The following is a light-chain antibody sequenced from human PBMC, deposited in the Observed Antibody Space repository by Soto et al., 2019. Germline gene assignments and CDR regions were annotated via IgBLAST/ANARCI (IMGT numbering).Light chain of an antibody. Sequence: QSVLTQPASVSGSPGQSITISCTGTSSDVGGYNYVSWYQQHPGKAPKLMIYDVSNRPSGVSNRFSGSKSGNTASLTISGLQAEDVSYYFCSSYTLRSTPYLFSTGPSATVL. CDR2: DVS. CDR3: SSYTLRSTPYL. CDR1: SSDVGGYNY. V-gene: IGLV2-14*01. J-gene: IGLJ1*01.